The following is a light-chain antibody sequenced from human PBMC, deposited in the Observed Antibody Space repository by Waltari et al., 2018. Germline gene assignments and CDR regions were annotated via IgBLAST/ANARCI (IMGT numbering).Light chain of an antibody. Sequence: QSALTQPASVSGSPGQSIPISCTGTSRDVGGYNYASCYQQHPGKAPKLMIYEVSNRPSGVSNRFSGSKSGNTASLTISGLQAEDEADYYCSSYTSSSSWVFGGGTKLTVL. CDR3: SSYTSSSSWV. J-gene: IGLJ3*02. V-gene: IGLV2-14*01. CDR2: EVS. CDR1: SRDVGGYNY.